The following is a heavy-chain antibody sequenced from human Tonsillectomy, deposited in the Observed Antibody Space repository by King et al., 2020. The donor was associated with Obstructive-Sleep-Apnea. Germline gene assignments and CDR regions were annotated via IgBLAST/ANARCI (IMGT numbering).Heavy chain of an antibody. J-gene: IGHJ4*02. CDR3: AREAGGLYGFDY. CDR1: GYTFSSYG. V-gene: IGHV1-18*04. CDR2: ISAYNGNT. Sequence: QLVQSGAEVKKPGASVKVSCKASGYTFSSYGISWERQAPGQGLEWMGWISAYNGNTNFAQKLQGRVTMTTDTSTSTAHMGLRSLRSDDTAVYYCAREAGGLYGFDYWGQGTLVTVSS. D-gene: IGHD3-16*01.